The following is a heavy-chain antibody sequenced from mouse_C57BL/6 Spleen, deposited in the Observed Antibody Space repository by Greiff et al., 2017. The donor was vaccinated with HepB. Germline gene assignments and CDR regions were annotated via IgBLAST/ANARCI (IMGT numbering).Heavy chain of an antibody. V-gene: IGHV1-52*01. Sequence: VQLQQPGAELVRPGSSVKLSCKASGYTFTSYWMHWVKQRPIQGLEWIGNIDPSDSETHYNQKFKDKATLTVDKSSSTAYMQLSSPTSEDSAVYYCARGYYSNYEGAMDYWGQGTSVTVSS. CDR2: IDPSDSET. CDR1: GYTFTSYW. D-gene: IGHD2-5*01. CDR3: ARGYYSNYEGAMDY. J-gene: IGHJ4*01.